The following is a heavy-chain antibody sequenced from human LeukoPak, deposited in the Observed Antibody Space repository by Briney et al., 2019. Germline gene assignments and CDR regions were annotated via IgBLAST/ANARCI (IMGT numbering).Heavy chain of an antibody. CDR3: ARSMTAYGLDI. CDR2: IHYSGST. Sequence: PSETLSPTCTFSGGSISGDYWSWIRQPPGKGLEWIGYIHYSGSTNYNPSLKSRVTISVDTSKNQFSLKVTSVTAADTAVYYCARSMTAYGLDIWGQGTRVIVSS. J-gene: IGHJ3*02. D-gene: IGHD2-21*02. CDR1: GGSISGDY. V-gene: IGHV4-59*01.